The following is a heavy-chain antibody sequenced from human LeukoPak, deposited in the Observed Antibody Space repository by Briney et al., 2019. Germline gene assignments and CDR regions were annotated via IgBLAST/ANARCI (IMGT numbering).Heavy chain of an antibody. V-gene: IGHV3-23*01. CDR1: GFSFNIHA. Sequence: GGSLRLSCAASGFSFNIHAMTWVRQAPGKGLEWVAVIGGPDDTHYADSVKGRFAVSRDVSTNTVFLQMNSLRADDSAIYYCAKDATPRNSVWDYFDYWGQGTLVTVSS. CDR2: IGGPDDT. CDR3: AKDATPRNSVWDYFDY. J-gene: IGHJ4*02. D-gene: IGHD7-27*01.